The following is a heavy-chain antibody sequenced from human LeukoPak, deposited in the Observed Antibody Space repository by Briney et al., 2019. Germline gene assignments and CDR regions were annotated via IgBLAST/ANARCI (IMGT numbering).Heavy chain of an antibody. V-gene: IGHV4-4*02. CDR1: GGSITSTNW. D-gene: IGHD5-12*01. Sequence: SGTLSLTCGVSGGSITSTNWWSWVRQSPGQGLEWIGEISLTGQTNYNPSLKSRVTISVDTSKNQFSLKLRSVTAADTAVYYCARDGGYDRPGIDYWGQGTLVTVSS. J-gene: IGHJ4*02. CDR2: ISLTGQT. CDR3: ARDGGYDRPGIDY.